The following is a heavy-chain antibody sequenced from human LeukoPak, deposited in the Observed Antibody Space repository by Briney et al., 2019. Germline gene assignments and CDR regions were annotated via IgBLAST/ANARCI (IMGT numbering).Heavy chain of an antibody. CDR3: ARDRDRNWFDP. Sequence: SQTLSLTCTVSGGSISSGGYYWSWIRQHPGKGLEWIGYIYYSGSTYYNPSLKSRVTISVDTSKNQSSLKLSSVTAADTAVYYCARDRDRNWFDPWGQGTLVTVSS. CDR1: GGSISSGGYY. V-gene: IGHV4-31*03. CDR2: IYYSGST. J-gene: IGHJ5*02. D-gene: IGHD3-10*01.